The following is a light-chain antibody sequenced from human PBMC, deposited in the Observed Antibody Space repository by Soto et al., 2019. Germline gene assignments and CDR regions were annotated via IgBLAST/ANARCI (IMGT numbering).Light chain of an antibody. Sequence: DIQMTQSPSSLSASVGDRVTITCRASQTTNNYLNWYQLKPGKAPKLLIYAASTLQTGVPSRFTGSRSGTDFTLTIISLQPEDYETYFCQQIYSMQYDFGTGTKADI. J-gene: IGKJ2*01. CDR3: QQIYSMQYD. V-gene: IGKV1-39*01. CDR2: AAS. CDR1: QTTNNY.